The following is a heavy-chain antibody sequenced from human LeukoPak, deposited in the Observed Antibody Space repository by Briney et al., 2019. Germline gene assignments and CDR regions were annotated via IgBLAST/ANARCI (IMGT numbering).Heavy chain of an antibody. CDR2: ISGSVGNT. V-gene: IGHV3-23*01. D-gene: IGHD2-21*01. Sequence: GGSLRLSCAASESSFGTYAMTCVRRAPGKRLVCVATISGSVGNTYYTDSVKGRFTISRDNSVHTLFLQMSSLRAEDTALYYCTKGGVVSGFDYWGRGVLVTVSS. J-gene: IGHJ4*02. CDR1: ESSFGTYA. CDR3: TKGGVVSGFDY.